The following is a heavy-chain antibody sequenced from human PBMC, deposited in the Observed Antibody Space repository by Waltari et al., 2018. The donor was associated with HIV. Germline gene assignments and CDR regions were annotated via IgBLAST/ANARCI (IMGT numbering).Heavy chain of an antibody. Sequence: QVQLHASGPGMVKPSETLSLPCAVSGYSISSDYYWGWIRQPPGKGLEWIGSASRSGSTYYSPSLKSRVTIALDTSKNQFSLKLNSVAAADTAVYYCGSGSRRGHSHGIDYWGQGTLVTVSS. CDR2: ASRSGST. CDR3: GSGSRRGHSHGIDY. J-gene: IGHJ4*02. CDR1: GYSISSDYY. D-gene: IGHD5-18*01. V-gene: IGHV4-38-2*01.